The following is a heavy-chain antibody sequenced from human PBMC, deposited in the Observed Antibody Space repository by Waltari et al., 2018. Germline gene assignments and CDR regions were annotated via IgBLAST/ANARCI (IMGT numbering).Heavy chain of an antibody. Sequence: EVQLLESGGGLVQPGGSLRLSCAASGFTFSRYAMSWVRQAPGKGLEWVSAISGSGGSTYYADSVKGRFTISRDNSKNTLYLQMNSLRAEDTAVYYCAKQTARGYSYGYDYWGQGTLVTVSS. J-gene: IGHJ4*02. V-gene: IGHV3-23*01. CDR3: AKQTARGYSYGYDY. CDR1: GFTFSRYA. CDR2: ISGSGGST. D-gene: IGHD5-18*01.